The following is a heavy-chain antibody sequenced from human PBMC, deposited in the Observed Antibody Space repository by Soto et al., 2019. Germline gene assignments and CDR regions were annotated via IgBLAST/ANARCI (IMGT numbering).Heavy chain of an antibody. CDR2: ISWSSGSI. CDR1: GFTFDGYA. Sequence: GGSLRLSCAASGFTFDGYAMHCFRQAPGKGLDWVSGISWSSGSIGYADSVKGRFTISRDNAKNTLYRPMNSLRAEDTAVYYCAKGPHYYGSGSQYGMDVWGQGTTVTVSS. J-gene: IGHJ6*02. D-gene: IGHD3-10*01. V-gene: IGHV3-9*01. CDR3: AKGPHYYGSGSQYGMDV.